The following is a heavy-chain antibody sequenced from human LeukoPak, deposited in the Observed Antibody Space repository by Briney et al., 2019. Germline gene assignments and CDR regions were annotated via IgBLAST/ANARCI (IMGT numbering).Heavy chain of an antibody. V-gene: IGHV3-11*01. CDR1: GFTFSDYY. J-gene: IGHJ4*02. CDR3: ARKALPSVYFDY. Sequence: GGSLRLSCAASGFTFSDYYMSWIRQAPGKGLEWVSYISSSGSNIYYADSVKGRFTISRDNAKNSLYLQMNSLRAEDTAVYYCARKALPSVYFDYWGQGTLVTVSS. CDR2: ISSSGSNI. D-gene: IGHD2-2*01.